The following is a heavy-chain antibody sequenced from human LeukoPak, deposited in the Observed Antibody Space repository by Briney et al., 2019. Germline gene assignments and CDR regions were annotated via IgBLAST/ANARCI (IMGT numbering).Heavy chain of an antibody. CDR3: AKDDSSGYWVY. Sequence: GGSLRLSCAASGFTSSSYALNWVRQAPGKGLEWVSAISGSGGSTYYADSVKGRFTISRDNSKNTLYLQMNSLRAEDTAVYYCAKDDSSGYWVYWGQGTLVTVSS. J-gene: IGHJ4*02. D-gene: IGHD3-22*01. CDR1: GFTSSSYA. V-gene: IGHV3-23*01. CDR2: ISGSGGST.